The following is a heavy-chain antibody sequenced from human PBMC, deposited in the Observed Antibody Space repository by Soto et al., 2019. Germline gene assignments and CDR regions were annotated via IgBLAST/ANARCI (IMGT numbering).Heavy chain of an antibody. V-gene: IGHV3-21*01. D-gene: IGHD4-4*01. CDR2: ISSSSSYI. CDR1: GLTFSSYR. J-gene: IGHJ5*02. Sequence: GGSLRLSCAASGLTFSSYRMNWVRQAPGKGLEWVSSISSSSSYIYYADSVKGRFTISRDNAKNSLYLQMNSLRAEDTAVYYCARDPMTTVTLNWFDPWGQGTLVTVSS. CDR3: ARDPMTTVTLNWFDP.